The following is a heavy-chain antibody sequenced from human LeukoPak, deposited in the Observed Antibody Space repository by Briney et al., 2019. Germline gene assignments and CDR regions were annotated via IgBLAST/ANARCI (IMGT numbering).Heavy chain of an antibody. V-gene: IGHV4-34*01. Sequence: SETLSLTCAVYGGSFSGYYWSWIRQPPGKGLEWIGEINHSGSTNYNPSLKSRVTISVDTSKNQFSLILTSVTAADTAVYYCARLRSYGGNRGIDYWGQGTLVAVSS. CDR3: ARLRSYGGNRGIDY. D-gene: IGHD4-23*01. J-gene: IGHJ4*02. CDR1: GGSFSGYY. CDR2: INHSGST.